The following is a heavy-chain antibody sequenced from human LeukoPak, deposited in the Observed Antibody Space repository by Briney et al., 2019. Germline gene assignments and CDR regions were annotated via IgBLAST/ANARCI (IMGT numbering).Heavy chain of an antibody. J-gene: IGHJ4*02. CDR3: TTGWDDYVWGSYRYLNY. V-gene: IGHV3-15*01. D-gene: IGHD3-16*02. CDR1: GFTFSNAW. Sequence: GGSLRLSCAASGFTFSNAWMSWVRQAPGKGLEWVGRIKSKTDGGTTDYAAPVKGRFTISRDDSKNALYLQMNSLKTEDTAVYYCTTGWDDYVWGSYRYLNYWGQGTLVTVSS. CDR2: IKSKTDGGTT.